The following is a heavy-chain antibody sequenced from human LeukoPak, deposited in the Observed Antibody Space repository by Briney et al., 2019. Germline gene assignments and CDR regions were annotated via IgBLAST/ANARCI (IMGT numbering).Heavy chain of an antibody. CDR3: ARGGYSYGRSKFDY. V-gene: IGHV3-9*03. J-gene: IGHJ4*02. CDR1: GFTFDDYA. Sequence: SGGSLRLSCAASGFTFDDYAMHWVQQAPGKGLEWVSGISWNSGSIGYADSVKGRFTISRDNAKNSLYLQMNSLRAEDMALYYCARGGYSYGRSKFDYWGQGTLVTVSS. CDR2: ISWNSGSI. D-gene: IGHD5-18*01.